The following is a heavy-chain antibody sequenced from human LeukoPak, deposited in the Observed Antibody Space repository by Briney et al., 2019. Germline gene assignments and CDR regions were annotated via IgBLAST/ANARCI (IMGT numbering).Heavy chain of an antibody. Sequence: PGGSLRLACAASGFTVSSYSMNWVRQAPGKGLEWVSSISSSSSYIYYADSVKGRFTISRDNAKNSLYLQMNSLRAEDTAVYYCARGPYSSSWRDYWGQGTLVTVSS. CDR2: ISSSSSYI. CDR1: GFTVSSYS. D-gene: IGHD6-13*01. V-gene: IGHV3-21*01. CDR3: ARGPYSSSWRDY. J-gene: IGHJ4*02.